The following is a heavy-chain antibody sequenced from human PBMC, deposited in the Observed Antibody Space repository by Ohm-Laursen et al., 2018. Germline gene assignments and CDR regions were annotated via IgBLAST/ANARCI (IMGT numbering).Heavy chain of an antibody. CDR3: ARAPLGMAHDY. D-gene: IGHD2-8*01. J-gene: IGHJ4*02. CDR1: GYTFTGYY. CDR2: INCNSGGT. V-gene: IGHV1-2*02. Sequence: VASVKVSCKASGYTFTGYYMHWVRQAPGQGPEWMAWINCNSGGTNYAQKFQGRVTVTRDTSISTAYMELSGLRSDDTAVYYCARAPLGMAHDYWGQGTLVTVSS.